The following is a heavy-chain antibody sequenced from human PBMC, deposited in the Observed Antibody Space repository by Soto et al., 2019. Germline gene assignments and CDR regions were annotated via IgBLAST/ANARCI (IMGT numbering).Heavy chain of an antibody. CDR3: ARVRCTNGVCFTFDY. V-gene: IGHV3-7*01. Sequence: GGSLRLSCAASGFTFSSYWMSWVRQAPGKGLEWVANIKQDGSEKYYVDSVKGRFTISRDNAKNSLYLQMNSLRAEDTAVYYCARVRCTNGVCFTFDYWGQGTLVTVSS. J-gene: IGHJ4*02. CDR2: IKQDGSEK. CDR1: GFTFSSYW. D-gene: IGHD2-8*01.